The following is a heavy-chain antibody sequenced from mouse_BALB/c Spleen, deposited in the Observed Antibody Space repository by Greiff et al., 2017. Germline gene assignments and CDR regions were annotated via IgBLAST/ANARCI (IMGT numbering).Heavy chain of an antibody. CDR1: GFTFTDHY. D-gene: IGHD2-10*02. CDR3: ARDKYGNSDY. V-gene: IGHV7-3*02. CDR2: IRNKANGYTT. Sequence: EVKVVESGGGLVQPGGSLRLSCATSGFTFTDHYMSWVRQPPGKALEWLGFIRNKANGYTTEYSASVKGRFTISRDNSQSILYLQMNTLRAEDSATYYCARDKYGNSDYWGQGTTLTVSS. J-gene: IGHJ2*01.